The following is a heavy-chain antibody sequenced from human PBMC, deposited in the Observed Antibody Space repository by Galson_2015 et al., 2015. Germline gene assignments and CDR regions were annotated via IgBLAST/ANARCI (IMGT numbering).Heavy chain of an antibody. CDR3: ARESDAVTPPLFDF. CDR2: TYYKSKWYI. J-gene: IGHJ4*02. CDR1: GDSVSSKSAT. Sequence: CAISGDSVSSKSATWTWIRQSPSRGLEWLGRTYYKSKWYIDYAVSVKSRITINPDTSKNQFSLQLNSVTPEDTALYYCARESDAVTPPLFDFWGQRTLVTVSS. D-gene: IGHD2-21*02. V-gene: IGHV6-1*01.